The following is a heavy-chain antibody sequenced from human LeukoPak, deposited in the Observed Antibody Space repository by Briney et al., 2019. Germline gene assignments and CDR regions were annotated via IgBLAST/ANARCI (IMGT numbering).Heavy chain of an antibody. CDR3: ARRAVTTVTSSSPAEYFQH. CDR2: IYYSGST. J-gene: IGHJ1*01. V-gene: IGHV4-59*12. D-gene: IGHD4-17*01. Sequence: SETLSLTCTVSGGSIISYYWSWIRQPPGKGLEWIGYIYYSGSTSYNPSLKSRVTISVDTSKNQFSLKLSSVTAADTAVYYCARRAVTTVTSSSPAEYFQHWGQGTLVTVSS. CDR1: GGSIISYY.